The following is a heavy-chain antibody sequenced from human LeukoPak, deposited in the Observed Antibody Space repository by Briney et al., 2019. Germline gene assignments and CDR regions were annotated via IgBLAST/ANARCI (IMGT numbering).Heavy chain of an antibody. D-gene: IGHD2-15*01. CDR1: GFTFSSYG. J-gene: IGHJ3*02. V-gene: IGHV3-30*18. CDR3: AKAGYCSGGSCYEAFDI. CDR2: ISYDGSNK. Sequence: PGRSLRLSCAASGFTFSSYGMHWVRQAPGKGLEWVVVISYDGSNKYYADSVKGRFTISRDNSKNTLYLQMNSLRAEDTAVYYCAKAGYCSGGSCYEAFDIWGQGTMVTVSS.